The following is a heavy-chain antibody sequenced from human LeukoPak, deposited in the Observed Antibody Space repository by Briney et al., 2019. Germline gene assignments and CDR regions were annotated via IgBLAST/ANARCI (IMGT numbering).Heavy chain of an antibody. D-gene: IGHD5-18*01. CDR1: GGSISSSSYY. Sequence: PSETLSLTCTVSGGSISSSSYYWGWIRQPPGKGLEWIGEINHSGSTNYNPSLKSRVTISVDTSKNQFSLKLSSVTAADTAVYYCARGNTAMAPNYFDYWGQGTLVTVSS. CDR2: INHSGST. J-gene: IGHJ4*02. V-gene: IGHV4-39*07. CDR3: ARGNTAMAPNYFDY.